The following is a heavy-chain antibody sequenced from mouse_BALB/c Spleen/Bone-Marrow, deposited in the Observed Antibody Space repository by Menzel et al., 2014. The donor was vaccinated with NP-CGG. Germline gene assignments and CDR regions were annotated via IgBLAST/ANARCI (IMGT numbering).Heavy chain of an antibody. V-gene: IGHV5-6*01. Sequence: DVQLVESGGDLVKPGGSLKLSCAASGFTFSSYGMSWVRQTPDKRLEWVATISSGGSYTYYPDSVKGRFTISRDNAINTRYLQMISLKSEDTAMYYCARLSYEGPDYWGQGTTLTVSS. D-gene: IGHD2-3*01. CDR1: GFTFSSYG. CDR3: ARLSYEGPDY. CDR2: ISSGGSYT. J-gene: IGHJ2*01.